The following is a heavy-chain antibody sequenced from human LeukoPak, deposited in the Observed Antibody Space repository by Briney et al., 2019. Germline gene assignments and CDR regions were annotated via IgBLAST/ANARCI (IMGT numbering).Heavy chain of an antibody. V-gene: IGHV3-23*01. CDR2: ISGNGGST. CDR1: GFTFSIYA. D-gene: IGHD5-18*01. Sequence: PGGSLRLSCAASGFTFSIYAMSWVRQAPGKRLEWGSDISGNGGSTYYADSVKGRFTISRDNSKITLFLQMNSLRAEDTAVYYCARNTGQTSGYSYGFNYWGQGTLVTVSS. J-gene: IGHJ4*02. CDR3: ARNTGQTSGYSYGFNY.